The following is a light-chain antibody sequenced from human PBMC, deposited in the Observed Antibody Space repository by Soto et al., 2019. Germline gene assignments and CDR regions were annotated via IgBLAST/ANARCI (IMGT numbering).Light chain of an antibody. CDR2: DSS. V-gene: IGKV1-39*01. CDR1: QSINSY. CDR3: QQSYNAPRT. J-gene: IGKJ2*01. Sequence: DIQMTQSPSSLSASVGDRVTIICRASQSINSYLSWYQQKPGKAPKLLIYDSSTLRNGVPSRFSRSGSGTDFTLTISSLQPEDFATYSCQQSYNAPRTFGQGTKLEIE.